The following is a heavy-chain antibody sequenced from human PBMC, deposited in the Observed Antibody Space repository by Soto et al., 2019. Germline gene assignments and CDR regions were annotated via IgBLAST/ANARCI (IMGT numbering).Heavy chain of an antibody. CDR2: IYYSGST. V-gene: IGHV4-61*01. J-gene: IGHJ4*02. Sequence: SETLSLTCTVSGGSVSSGSYYWSWIRQPPGKGLEWIGYIYYSGSTNYNPSLKSRVTISVDTSKNQFSLKLSSVTAADTAVYYCARGLGELLSAYYFDYWGQGTLVTVSS. CDR1: GGSVSSGSYY. CDR3: ARGLGELLSAYYFDY. D-gene: IGHD1-26*01.